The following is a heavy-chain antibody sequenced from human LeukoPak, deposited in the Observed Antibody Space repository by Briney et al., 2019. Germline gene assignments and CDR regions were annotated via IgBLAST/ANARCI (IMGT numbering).Heavy chain of an antibody. Sequence: GGSLRLSCAASGFTFSSYSMNWVRQAPGKGLEWVASIRSDGSDKKYADSVKGQFTISRDNSKSTLNLQMNSLRPEDTAVYYCAKSQVTGWYDFDYWGQGTLVIVSS. CDR2: IRSDGSDK. CDR1: GFTFSSYS. J-gene: IGHJ4*02. CDR3: AKSQVTGWYDFDY. D-gene: IGHD6-19*01. V-gene: IGHV3-30*02.